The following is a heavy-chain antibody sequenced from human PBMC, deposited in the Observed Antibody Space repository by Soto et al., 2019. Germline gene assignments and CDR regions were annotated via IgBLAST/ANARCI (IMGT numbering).Heavy chain of an antibody. CDR2: IYYSGST. J-gene: IGHJ4*02. D-gene: IGHD6-13*01. CDR3: ARGPGIPTAGTVDY. V-gene: IGHV4-39*01. CDR1: GGSISISSYY. Sequence: SETLSLTCTFSGGSISISSYYWGWIRQPPGKGLEWIGSIYYSGSTYYNPSLKSRVTISVDTSKNQFSLKLSSVTAADTAVYYCARGPGIPTAGTVDYWGQGTLVTVS.